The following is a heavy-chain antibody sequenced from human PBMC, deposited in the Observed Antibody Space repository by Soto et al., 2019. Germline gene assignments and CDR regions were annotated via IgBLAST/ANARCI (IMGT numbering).Heavy chain of an antibody. D-gene: IGHD3-10*01. V-gene: IGHV4-4*02. CDR2: IYHSGST. CDR1: GGSISSSNW. Sequence: QVQLQESGPGLVKPSGTLSLTCAVSGGSISSSNWWSWVRQPPGKGLEWIGEIYHSGSTNYNPSLKSRGTLSVDKSKNQVSLKLSAVTAADTAVYYGARAPPPGPHYITFDIWGQGTMVTVSS. J-gene: IGHJ3*02. CDR3: ARAPPPGPHYITFDI.